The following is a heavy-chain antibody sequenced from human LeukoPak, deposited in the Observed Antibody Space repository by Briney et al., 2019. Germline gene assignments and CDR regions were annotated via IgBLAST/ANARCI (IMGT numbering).Heavy chain of an antibody. CDR1: GGSFSGYY. V-gene: IGHV4-34*01. D-gene: IGHD3-10*01. Sequence: SETLSLTCAVYGGSFSGYYWSWIRQPPGKGLEWIGEINHSGSTNYNPSLKSRVTISVDTSKNQFPLKLSSVTAADTAVYYCARGPVRGVIPFDYWGQGTLVTVSS. J-gene: IGHJ4*02. CDR2: INHSGST. CDR3: ARGPVRGVIPFDY.